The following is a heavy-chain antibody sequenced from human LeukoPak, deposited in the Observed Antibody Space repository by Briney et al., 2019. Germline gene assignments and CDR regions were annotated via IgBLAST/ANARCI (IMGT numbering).Heavy chain of an antibody. CDR2: ISSSSSTI. CDR3: AKDPRSGSYFDY. J-gene: IGHJ4*02. D-gene: IGHD3-10*01. Sequence: PGGSLRLSCAASGFTFSSYSMNWVRQAPGKGLEWVSYISSSSSTIYYADSVKGRFTISRDNSKNTLYLQMNSLRAEDTAVYYCAKDPRSGSYFDYWGQGTLVTVSS. CDR1: GFTFSSYS. V-gene: IGHV3-48*01.